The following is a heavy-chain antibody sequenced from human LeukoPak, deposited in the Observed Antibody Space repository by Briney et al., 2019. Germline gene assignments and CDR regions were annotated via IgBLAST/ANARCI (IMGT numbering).Heavy chain of an antibody. Sequence: ASVKVSCKASGYTFTGYYMHWVRQAPGQGLEWMGWINPNSGGTNYAQKFQGRVTMTRDTSISTAYMELSRLRSDDTAVYYCARDPPALDLGIDIWGQGTMVTVSS. J-gene: IGHJ3*02. CDR2: INPNSGGT. D-gene: IGHD3-16*01. CDR1: GYTFTGYY. CDR3: ARDPPALDLGIDI. V-gene: IGHV1-2*02.